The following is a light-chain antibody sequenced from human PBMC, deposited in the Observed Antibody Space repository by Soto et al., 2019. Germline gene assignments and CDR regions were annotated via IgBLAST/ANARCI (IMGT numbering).Light chain of an antibody. CDR2: EVS. CDR1: SSDVGSYNL. Sequence: QSVLTQAASVSGSPGQSITISCTGTSSDVGSYNLVSWYQQHPGKAPKLMIYEVSKRPSGVSNRFSGSKSGNTASLTISELQAEDEADYYCCSYAGSSTPYVFGTGTKVTVL. J-gene: IGLJ1*01. V-gene: IGLV2-23*02. CDR3: CSYAGSSTPYV.